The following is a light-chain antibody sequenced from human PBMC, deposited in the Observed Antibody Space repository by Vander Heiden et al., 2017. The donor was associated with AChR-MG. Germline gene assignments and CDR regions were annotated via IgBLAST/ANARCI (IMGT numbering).Light chain of an antibody. CDR1: RLGNTN. J-gene: IGLJ3*02. V-gene: IGLV3-1*01. Sequence: SYELTPPPSASVSPGQTASSTRTGDRLGNTNASWHQQKPGQPPVLVNHQNDKRHSGIPERCSGASSGNTETLTISGTQSLDEADDYCQAWDSRSNWVFGGGTKLTVL. CDR3: QAWDSRSNWV. CDR2: QND.